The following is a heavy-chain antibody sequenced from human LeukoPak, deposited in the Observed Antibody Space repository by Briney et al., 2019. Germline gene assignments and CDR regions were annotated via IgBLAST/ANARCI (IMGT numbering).Heavy chain of an antibody. Sequence: GESLRLSRAASEFTFSRYSMNWVRQAPGKGLEWVSSISSSSSYIYYADSVKGRFTISRDNAKNSLYLQMNSLRAEDTAVYYCARDQGYSSSWRDAAFDPWGQGTLVTVSS. CDR2: ISSSSSYI. CDR1: EFTFSRYS. J-gene: IGHJ5*02. CDR3: ARDQGYSSSWRDAAFDP. V-gene: IGHV3-21*01. D-gene: IGHD6-13*01.